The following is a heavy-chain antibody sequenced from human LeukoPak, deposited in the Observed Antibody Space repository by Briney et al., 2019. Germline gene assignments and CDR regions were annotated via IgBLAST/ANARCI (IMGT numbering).Heavy chain of an antibody. J-gene: IGHJ5*02. V-gene: IGHV3-23*01. D-gene: IGHD6-6*01. Sequence: PGGSLRLSCAASGCTFSSYAMSWVRQAPGKGLEWVSAISGSGGSTYYADSVKGRFTISRDNSKNTLYLQMNSLRAEDTAVYYCAKDPTSYSSSSDSGPWGQGTLVTVSS. CDR3: AKDPTSYSSSSDSGP. CDR2: ISGSGGST. CDR1: GCTFSSYA.